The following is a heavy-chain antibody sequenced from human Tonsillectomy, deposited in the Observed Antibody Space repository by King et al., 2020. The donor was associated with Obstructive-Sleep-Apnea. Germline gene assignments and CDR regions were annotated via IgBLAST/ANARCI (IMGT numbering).Heavy chain of an antibody. V-gene: IGHV4-39*07. CDR2: IYYSGST. J-gene: IGHJ5*02. D-gene: IGHD2-21*01. CDR3: ARGLGLNWFDP. Sequence: QLQESGPGLVKPSETLSLTCTVSGGSISSSSYYWGWIRQPPGKGLEWIGSIYYSGSTYYNPSLKSRVTISVDTSKNQFSLKLSSVTAADTAVYYCARGLGLNWFDPWGQGTLVTVSS. CDR1: GGSISSSSYY.